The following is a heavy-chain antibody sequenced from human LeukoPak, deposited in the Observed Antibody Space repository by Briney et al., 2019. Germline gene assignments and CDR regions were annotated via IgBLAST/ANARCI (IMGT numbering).Heavy chain of an antibody. V-gene: IGHV3-23*01. D-gene: IGHD6-13*01. J-gene: IGHJ6*02. CDR1: GFIFSSYS. Sequence: GGSLRLSCAGSGFIFSSYSMSWVRQAPGKGLEWVSVITGSGGNTYYADSVKGRSTISKDNSKNTVYLQMSSLRVDDTAVYYCAKAASSSWPSYYYGMDVWGQGTTVTVS. CDR3: AKAASSSWPSYYYGMDV. CDR2: ITGSGGNT.